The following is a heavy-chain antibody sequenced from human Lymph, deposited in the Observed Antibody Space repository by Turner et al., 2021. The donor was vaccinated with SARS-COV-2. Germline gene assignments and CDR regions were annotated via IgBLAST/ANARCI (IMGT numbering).Heavy chain of an antibody. CDR1: GGSMNNNY. D-gene: IGHD2-21*02. CDR3: ARQTVNNWVDP. CDR2: IFYRGST. Sequence: QVQLQESGPRLVKPLETLSLPCTVSGGSMNNNYWSWIRQPPGKRLEWIGFIFYRGSTNYNPSLKSRVTISVDTSENQFSLKLTSVTAADTAIYYCARQTVNNWVDPWGQGTPVTVSS. J-gene: IGHJ5*02. V-gene: IGHV4-59*01.